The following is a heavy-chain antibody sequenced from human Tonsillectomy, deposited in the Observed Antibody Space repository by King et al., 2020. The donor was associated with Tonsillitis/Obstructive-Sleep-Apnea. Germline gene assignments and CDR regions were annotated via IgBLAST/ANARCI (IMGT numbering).Heavy chain of an antibody. J-gene: IGHJ4*02. D-gene: IGHD5-24*01. CDR2: ISWDDDK. CDR3: AHSDGPIDY. Sequence: ITLKESGPTLVKPTQTLTLTCTFSGFSLSTDAVDVGWIRQPPGKALEWLALISWDDDKRYSPSLKSRLTITKDTSKNQVVLTMTHMDPVDTATYYCAHSDGPIDYWGQGTLVTVSS. V-gene: IGHV2-5*02. CDR1: GFSLSTDAVD.